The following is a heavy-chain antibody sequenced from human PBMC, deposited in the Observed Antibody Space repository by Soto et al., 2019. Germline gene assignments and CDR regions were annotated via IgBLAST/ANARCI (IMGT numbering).Heavy chain of an antibody. D-gene: IGHD2-15*01. Sequence: PSEPLSLTCTVSGGSISSDYWSWIRQPPGKGLEWIGYIYYSGSTNYNPSLKSRVTISVDTSKNQFSLKLSSVTAADTAVYYCARSLVVAASWPYYYYGMDVWGQGTTVT. J-gene: IGHJ6*02. V-gene: IGHV4-59*01. CDR3: ARSLVVAASWPYYYYGMDV. CDR1: GGSISSDY. CDR2: IYYSGST.